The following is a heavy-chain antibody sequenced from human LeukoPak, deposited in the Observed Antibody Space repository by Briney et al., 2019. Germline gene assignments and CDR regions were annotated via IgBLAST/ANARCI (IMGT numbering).Heavy chain of an antibody. CDR2: ISSSGSTI. J-gene: IGHJ4*02. D-gene: IGHD3-3*01. CDR3: AGHFGAWHYFDY. V-gene: IGHV3-48*03. Sequence: GGSLRLSCAASGFTFSSYEMSWVRQATGKGLEWVSYISSSGSTIYYADSVKGRFTISRDNAKNSLYLQMNSLRPEDTAVYYCAGHFGAWHYFDYWGQGTLVTVSS. CDR1: GFTFSSYE.